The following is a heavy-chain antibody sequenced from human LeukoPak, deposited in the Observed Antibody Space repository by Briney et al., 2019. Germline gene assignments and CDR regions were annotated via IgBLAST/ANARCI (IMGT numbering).Heavy chain of an antibody. J-gene: IGHJ3*02. D-gene: IGHD2-15*01. CDR1: GGSISSSTNF. V-gene: IGHV4-39*02. Sequence: SETLSLTCTVSGGSISSSTNFWGWVRQAPGRGLEWIASTYYSRNTYYNPSLKSRVTIFVDTSKNQFSLKLSSVTAADTAVYYCARDRVVAYHPRRRHQSHAFDIWGQGTMVTVSS. CDR2: TYYSRNT. CDR3: ARDRVVAYHPRRRHQSHAFDI.